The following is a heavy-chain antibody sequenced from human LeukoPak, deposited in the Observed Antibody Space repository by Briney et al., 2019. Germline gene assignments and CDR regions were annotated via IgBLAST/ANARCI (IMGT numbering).Heavy chain of an antibody. CDR3: ARALMITFGGVIVNGPYHFDY. CDR2: ISAYNGNT. D-gene: IGHD3-16*02. CDR1: GYTFTSYG. Sequence: ASVKVSCKASGYTFTSYGISWVRQAPGQGLEWMGWISAYNGNTNYAQKLQGRVTMTTDTSTSTAYMELRSLRSDDTAVYYCARALMITFGGVIVNGPYHFDYWGQGTLVTVSS. J-gene: IGHJ4*02. V-gene: IGHV1-18*04.